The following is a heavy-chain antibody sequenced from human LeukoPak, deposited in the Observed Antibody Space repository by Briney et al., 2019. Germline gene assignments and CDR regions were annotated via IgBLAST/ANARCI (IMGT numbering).Heavy chain of an antibody. Sequence: GSLRLSCAASGFTFSSYEMNWVRQAPGKGLEWVSYIRSSGNTIYYADSVKGRFTISRDNAKNSLYLQMNSLRAEDTAVYYCARGAWSGSYLGAFDIWGQGTMVTVSS. CDR1: GFTFSSYE. J-gene: IGHJ3*02. CDR3: ARGAWSGSYLGAFDI. D-gene: IGHD3-3*01. V-gene: IGHV3-48*03. CDR2: IRSSGNTI.